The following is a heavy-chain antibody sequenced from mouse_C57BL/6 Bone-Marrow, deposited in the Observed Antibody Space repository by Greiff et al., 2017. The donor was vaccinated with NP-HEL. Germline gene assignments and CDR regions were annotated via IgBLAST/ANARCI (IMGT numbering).Heavy chain of an antibody. CDR1: GFNIKDDY. CDR3: TTGGSSPYAMDY. CDR2: IDPENGDT. V-gene: IGHV14-4*01. Sequence: EVQLQQSGAELVRPGASVKLSCTVSGFNIKDDYMHWVKQRPEQGLEWIGWIDPENGDTEYASKFQGKATINADTTSTTAYLQLSSLTSEDTDVYYCTTGGSSPYAMDYWGQGTSVTVSS. J-gene: IGHJ4*01. D-gene: IGHD1-1*01.